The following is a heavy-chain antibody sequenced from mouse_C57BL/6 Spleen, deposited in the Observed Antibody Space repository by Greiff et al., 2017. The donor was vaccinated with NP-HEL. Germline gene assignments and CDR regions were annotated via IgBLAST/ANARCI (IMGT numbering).Heavy chain of an antibody. CDR3: ARRGPYDYDVDAYYFDY. CDR2: ISSGGSYT. D-gene: IGHD2-4*01. CDR1: GFTFSSYG. Sequence: EVTLVESGGDLVKPGGSLKLSCAASGFTFSSYGMSWVRQTPDKRLEWVATISSGGSYTYYPDSVKGRFTISRDNAKNTLYLQMSSLKSEDAAMYYCARRGPYDYDVDAYYFDYWGQGTTLTVSS. V-gene: IGHV5-6*02. J-gene: IGHJ2*01.